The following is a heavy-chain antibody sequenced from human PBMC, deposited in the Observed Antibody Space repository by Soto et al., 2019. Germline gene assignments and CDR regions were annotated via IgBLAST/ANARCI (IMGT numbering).Heavy chain of an antibody. CDR1: GYIFTGYW. J-gene: IGHJ4*02. CDR2: IDPNDYYT. D-gene: IGHD2-2*01. Sequence: GESLKISFKGSGYIFTGYWISWVRQMPGKRLGRKGRIDPNDYYTNSGQSCQAHVTISADKSISTAYLQWSSLKASDNAMYYCARMRKYCSSTSRRLGYWGQGTLVTVSS. CDR3: ARMRKYCSSTSRRLGY. V-gene: IGHV5-10-1*01.